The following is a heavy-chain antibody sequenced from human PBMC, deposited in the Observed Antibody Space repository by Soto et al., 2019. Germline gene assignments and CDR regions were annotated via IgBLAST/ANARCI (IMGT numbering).Heavy chain of an antibody. J-gene: IGHJ4*02. D-gene: IGHD6-19*01. Sequence: SQTLSLTCAISGDSVSSNCAAWNWIRQSPSRGLEWLGRTYYRSKWYNDYAVSVKSRITINPDTSKNQFSLQLNSVTPEDTAVYYCARDDSSGWYILGGGFDYWGQGTLVTVSS. CDR1: GDSVSSNCAA. V-gene: IGHV6-1*01. CDR3: ARDDSSGWYILGGGFDY. CDR2: TYYRSKWYN.